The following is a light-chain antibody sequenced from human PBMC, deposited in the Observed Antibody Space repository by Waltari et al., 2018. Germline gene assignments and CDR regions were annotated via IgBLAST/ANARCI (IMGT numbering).Light chain of an antibody. V-gene: IGKV1-17*01. CDR1: QAINNY. J-gene: IGKJ3*01. Sequence: DIQLTQSPSSLSASVGDRVTITCRASQAINNYLHWYQQKPGKAPKRLIFDASSLQSGVPSRFGGSGSGTVFTLTISSLQPEDFASYYCQQYKSAPLTFGPGTKLDIK. CDR2: DAS. CDR3: QQYKSAPLT.